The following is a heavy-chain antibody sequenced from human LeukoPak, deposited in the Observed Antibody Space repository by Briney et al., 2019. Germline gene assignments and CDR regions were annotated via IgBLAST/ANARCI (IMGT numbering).Heavy chain of an antibody. CDR3: ARRGDEYSSSPQDY. CDR2: IWHDGSNK. CDR1: GFTMSSYG. V-gene: IGHV3-33*01. J-gene: IGHJ4*02. D-gene: IGHD6-6*01. Sequence: GGSLRLSCAASGFTMSSYGMHWVRQAPGKGLEWVAVIWHDGSNKFYADSVKGRFTISRDNPKNTLYLQMNILTAEDTAVYYCARRGDEYSSSPQDYWGLGTLVTVSS.